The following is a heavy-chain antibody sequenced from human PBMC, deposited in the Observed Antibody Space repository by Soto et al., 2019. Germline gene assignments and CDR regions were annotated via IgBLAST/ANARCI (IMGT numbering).Heavy chain of an antibody. J-gene: IGHJ4*02. CDR1: GGSISNFY. D-gene: IGHD2-8*01. CDR3: ARAPMVLSRSYFDS. V-gene: IGHV4-59*01. Sequence: PSETLSLTCTVSGGSISNFYWSWIRQPPGKGLEWIGYISYSGNTNYNPSLKSRVSISVDTSKNQLSLNLTFVTAADTAVYYCARAPMVLSRSYFDSWGQGTPVTVSS. CDR2: ISYSGNT.